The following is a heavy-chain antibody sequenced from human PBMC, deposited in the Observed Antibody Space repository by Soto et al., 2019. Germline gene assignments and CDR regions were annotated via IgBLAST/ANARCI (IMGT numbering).Heavy chain of an antibody. CDR1: GGSISSSSYY. D-gene: IGHD1-1*01. Sequence: SETLSLTCTVSGGSISSSSYYWGWIRQPPGKGLEWIGYIYYSGSTNYNPSLKSRVTISVDTSKNQFSLKLSSVTAADTAVYYCARGTSGFLESMWGQGTLVTVSS. V-gene: IGHV4-61*05. CDR2: IYYSGST. CDR3: ARGTSGFLESM. J-gene: IGHJ4*02.